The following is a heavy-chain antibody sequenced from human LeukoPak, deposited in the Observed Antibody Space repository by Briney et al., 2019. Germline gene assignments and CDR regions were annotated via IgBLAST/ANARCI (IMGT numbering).Heavy chain of an antibody. CDR2: ISGSGDST. Sequence: GGSLRLSCAASGFTLSSYAMSWVPQAPGKGLECASDISGSGDSTYYADSVKGRFTIYRDNSKNTLYLQMNSLRAEDTAVYYCAKDGKSIAVAPGDYWGQGTLVTVSS. D-gene: IGHD6-19*01. J-gene: IGHJ4*02. CDR3: AKDGKSIAVAPGDY. CDR1: GFTLSSYA. V-gene: IGHV3-23*01.